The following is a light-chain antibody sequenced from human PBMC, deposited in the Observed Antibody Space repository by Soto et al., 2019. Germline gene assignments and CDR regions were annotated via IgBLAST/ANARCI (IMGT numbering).Light chain of an antibody. J-gene: IGKJ2*01. Sequence: DIQMTQSPSSLSASVGDRVTITCRASQSISIYLNWYQQKPGKAPKLLIYGASSLQSGVPSRFSGSGSGTEFTLSIRSLHPENCATYYCQQSYSTPRTFDQGTTVAIK. V-gene: IGKV1-39*01. CDR3: QQSYSTPRT. CDR2: GAS. CDR1: QSISIY.